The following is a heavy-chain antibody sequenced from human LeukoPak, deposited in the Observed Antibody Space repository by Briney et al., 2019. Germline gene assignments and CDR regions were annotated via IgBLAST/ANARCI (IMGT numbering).Heavy chain of an antibody. CDR1: CFTFARYV. CDR3: AKDQLITDYY. J-gene: IGHJ6*01. CDR2: IRSSGGAT. V-gene: IGHV3-23*01. Sequence: GGFLSLSCASSCFTFARYVMRGVRLAPGEVLEWVSVIRSSGGATYYADSVKGRFMISGDYFKNMVFLQMSRLRAEDTAVYYCAKDQLITDYY.